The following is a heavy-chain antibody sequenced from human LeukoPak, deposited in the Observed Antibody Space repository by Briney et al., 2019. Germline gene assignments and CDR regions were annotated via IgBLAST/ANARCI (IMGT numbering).Heavy chain of an antibody. J-gene: IGHJ4*02. V-gene: IGHV3-33*01. Sequence: GGSLRLSCAASGFTFSSYGMHWVSQAPGKRQDSVAVIWYDGSNKYYAESVKGRFTISRDNSKNTLYLQMNSLRAEDTAVYYCARDGDAYIVVVPAATYYFDYWGQGTLVTVSS. CDR3: ARDGDAYIVVVPAATYYFDY. CDR1: GFTFSSYG. CDR2: IWYDGSNK. D-gene: IGHD2-2*01.